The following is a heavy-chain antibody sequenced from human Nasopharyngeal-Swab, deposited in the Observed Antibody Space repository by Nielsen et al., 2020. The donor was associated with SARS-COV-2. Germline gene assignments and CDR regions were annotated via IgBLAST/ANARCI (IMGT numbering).Heavy chain of an antibody. CDR1: GYTFTDYN. V-gene: IGHV1-2*02. D-gene: IGHD6-19*01. J-gene: IGHJ6*02. CDR2: INSKNGGA. Sequence: ASVKVSCKASGYTFTDYNMHWVRQAPGQGLEWMGWINSKNGGASYAQTFQDRVTMTRDTSISTAYLEMTRLRSDDTAVYYCARVAGHYYYYYGMDVWGQGTTVTVSS. CDR3: ARVAGHYYYYYGMDV.